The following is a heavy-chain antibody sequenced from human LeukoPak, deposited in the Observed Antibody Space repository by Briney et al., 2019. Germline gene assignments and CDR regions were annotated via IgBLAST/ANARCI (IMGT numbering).Heavy chain of an antibody. CDR2: FDWNGGRI. D-gene: IGHD3-22*01. J-gene: IGHJ4*02. Sequence: RGSPRLSSVPSVFTLEEYGTSWVRQAPGTGLRGWSGFDWNGGRIGYADSVKGRFHISRDNAKTSLYLQLNSLRAEDTALYYCARDSYDSSGYTDYWGQGTLVSVS. CDR1: VFTLEEYG. V-gene: IGHV3-20*03. CDR3: ARDSYDSSGYTDY.